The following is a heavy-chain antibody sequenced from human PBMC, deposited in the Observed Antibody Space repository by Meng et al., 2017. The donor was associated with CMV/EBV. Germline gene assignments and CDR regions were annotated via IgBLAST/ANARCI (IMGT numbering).Heavy chain of an antibody. J-gene: IGHJ4*02. V-gene: IGHV3-30*04. Sequence: GGSLRLSCAASGFTFSSYAMHWVRQAPGKGLEWVAVISYDGSNKYYADSVKGRFTISRDNSKNTLYLQMNSLRAEDTAVYYCARSPSFVGGNALPCYWGQGTLVTVSS. D-gene: IGHD4-23*01. CDR1: GFTFSSYA. CDR3: ARSPSFVGGNALPCY. CDR2: ISYDGSNK.